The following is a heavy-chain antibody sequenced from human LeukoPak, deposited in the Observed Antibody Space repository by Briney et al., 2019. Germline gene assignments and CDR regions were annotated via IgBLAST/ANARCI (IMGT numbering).Heavy chain of an antibody. V-gene: IGHV3-30*02. D-gene: IGHD1-14*01. Sequence: GGSLRLSCAASGFTFSSYGMHWVRQAPGKGLEWVAFIRYDGSNKYYADSVKGRFTISRDNSKNTLYLQMNSLRAEDTAAYYCAKDLRSGFPYGMDVWGQGTTVTVSS. CDR2: IRYDGSNK. CDR3: AKDLRSGFPYGMDV. J-gene: IGHJ6*02. CDR1: GFTFSSYG.